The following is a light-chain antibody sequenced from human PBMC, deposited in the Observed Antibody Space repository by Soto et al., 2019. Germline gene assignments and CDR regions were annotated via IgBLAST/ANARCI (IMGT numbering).Light chain of an antibody. J-gene: IGKJ5*01. Sequence: EIVLTQSPATLSLSPGERATLSCRASQSVSSYLAWYQQKPGQAPRLLIYGASSRATGIPDRFSGSGSATDFTLTISRLEPEDFALYYCQHYGRSPITFGQGTRLEIK. CDR1: QSVSSY. V-gene: IGKV3-20*01. CDR2: GAS. CDR3: QHYGRSPIT.